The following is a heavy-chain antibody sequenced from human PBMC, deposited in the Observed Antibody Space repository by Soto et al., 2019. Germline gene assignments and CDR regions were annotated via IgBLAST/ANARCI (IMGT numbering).Heavy chain of an antibody. CDR2: ISGSGGST. CDR1: GFTFSSYA. J-gene: IGHJ3*02. CDR3: AKWTTAFDI. D-gene: IGHD4-17*01. V-gene: IGHV3-23*01. Sequence: EVQLLESGGGLVQPGGSLRLSCAASGFTFSSYAMSWVRQAPGKGLEWVSAISGSGGSTYYADSVKGRFTISRDNSKITLNHQMNSLRDEDTAVYYCAKWTTAFDIRGQGTMVTVSP.